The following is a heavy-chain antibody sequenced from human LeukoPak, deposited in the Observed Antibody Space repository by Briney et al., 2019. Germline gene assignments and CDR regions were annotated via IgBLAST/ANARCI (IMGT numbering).Heavy chain of an antibody. CDR2: IYYSGST. Sequence: SETLSLTCTVSGGSISSYYWSWIRQPPGKGLEWIGYIYYSGSTNYNPSLKSRVTISVDTSKNQFSLKLSSVTAADTAVYYCARHSDADGYFSYFDYWGREPWSPSPQ. D-gene: IGHD5-24*01. J-gene: IGHJ4*02. CDR3: ARHSDADGYFSYFDY. CDR1: GGSISSYY. V-gene: IGHV4-59*08.